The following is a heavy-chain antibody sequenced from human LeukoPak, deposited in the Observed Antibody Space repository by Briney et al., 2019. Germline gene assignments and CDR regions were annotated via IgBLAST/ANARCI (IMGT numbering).Heavy chain of an antibody. D-gene: IGHD2-15*01. CDR1: SGSISNSNYY. CDR3: ARALKLGYCSGGSCYQRAFDP. Sequence: PSETLSLTCTVSSGSISNSNYYWGWIRQPPGKGLEWIGSIFYDGSPDYNPSLKSRVTISVDTSKNQFSLKVSSVTAADTAVYFCARALKLGYCSGGSCYQRAFDPWGQGTLVTVSS. CDR2: IFYDGSP. J-gene: IGHJ5*02. V-gene: IGHV4-39*01.